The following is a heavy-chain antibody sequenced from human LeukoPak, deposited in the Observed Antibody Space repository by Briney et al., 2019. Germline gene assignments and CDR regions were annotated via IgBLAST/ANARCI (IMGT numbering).Heavy chain of an antibody. CDR3: ARSGLGGYSGGWVDY. CDR2: INPNSGGT. D-gene: IGHD6-19*01. V-gene: IGHV1-2*02. Sequence: ASVKVSCKASGYTFTDYYMHWVRQAPGQGLEWMGWINPNSGGTNYAQKFQGRVTMTRDTSISTAYMELSRLRSDDTAVYYCARSGLGGYSGGWVDYWGQGTLVTVSS. J-gene: IGHJ4*02. CDR1: GYTFTDYY.